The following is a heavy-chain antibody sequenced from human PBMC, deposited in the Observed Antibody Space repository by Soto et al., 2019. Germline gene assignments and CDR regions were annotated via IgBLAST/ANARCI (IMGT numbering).Heavy chain of an antibody. CDR1: GYTFTSND. CDR3: AKEHSSRWRFDY. V-gene: IGHV1-8*01. J-gene: IGHJ4*02. D-gene: IGHD6-13*01. Sequence: QVQLVQSGAEVKKPGASVKVSCKASGYTFTSNDINWVRQATGQGLEWMGWMNPNSGNTGYAQKFQGRVTMNRNTSISTSYMELSSLRSEDTAVYYCAKEHSSRWRFDYWGQGTLVTVSS. CDR2: MNPNSGNT.